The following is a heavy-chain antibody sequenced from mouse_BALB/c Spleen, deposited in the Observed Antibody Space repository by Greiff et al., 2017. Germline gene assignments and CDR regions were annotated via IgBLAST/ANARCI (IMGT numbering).Heavy chain of an antibody. CDR1: GYTFTSYW. Sequence: QVQLQQPGAELVRPGASVKLSCKASGYTFTSYWINWVKQRPGQGLEWIGNIYPSDSYTNYNQKFKDKATLTVDKSSSTAYMQLSSPTSEDSAVYYCTMGLLLYWGQGTTLTVSS. CDR2: IYPSDSYT. V-gene: IGHV1-69*02. J-gene: IGHJ2*01. CDR3: TMGLLLY. D-gene: IGHD1-1*01.